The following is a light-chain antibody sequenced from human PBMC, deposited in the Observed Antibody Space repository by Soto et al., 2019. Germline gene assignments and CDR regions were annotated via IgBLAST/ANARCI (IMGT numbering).Light chain of an antibody. V-gene: IGKV3-11*01. CDR2: DAS. CDR3: QQRSNWQVT. J-gene: IGKJ5*01. CDR1: QSVSSY. Sequence: EIVLTQSPATLSLSPGERATLSFRASQSVSSYLAWYQQKPGQPPRLLIYDASNRATGIPARFSGSGSGTDFTLTISSLEPEDFAVYYCQQRSNWQVTFGQGTRLEI.